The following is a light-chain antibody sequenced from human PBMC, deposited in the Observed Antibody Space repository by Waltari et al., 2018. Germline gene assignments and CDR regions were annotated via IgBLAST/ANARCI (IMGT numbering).Light chain of an antibody. CDR1: QSVGRSH. J-gene: IGKJ2*01. CDR3: QQYGSSPYT. CDR2: DVS. Sequence: EIVLTQPPGTLSLSPGEKGTLSCRASQSVGRSHLALYQQKPGQAPRRLIYDVSTRATGLPDRFTGSGYGTDFSLTISRLEPEDFAVYYCQQYGSSPYTFGQGTKLEIK. V-gene: IGKV3-20*01.